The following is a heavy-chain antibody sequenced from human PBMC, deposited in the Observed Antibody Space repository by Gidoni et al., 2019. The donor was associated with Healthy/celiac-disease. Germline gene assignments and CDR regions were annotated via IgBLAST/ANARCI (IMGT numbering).Heavy chain of an antibody. CDR3: ARRYSSGWIDAFDI. CDR2: ISSRWST. V-gene: IGHV4-61*07. J-gene: IGHJ3*02. Sequence: QPPGKGLELIGYISSRWSTNYNPSLKSRVTISVDTSKNQFSLKLSSVTASDTAVYYCARRYSSGWIDAFDIWGQGTMVTVSS. D-gene: IGHD6-19*01.